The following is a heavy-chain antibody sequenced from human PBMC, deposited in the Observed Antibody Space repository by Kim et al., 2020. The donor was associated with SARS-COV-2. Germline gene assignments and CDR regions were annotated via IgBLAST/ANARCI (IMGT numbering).Heavy chain of an antibody. CDR3: ARGAAILRAFDI. J-gene: IGHJ3*02. Sequence: YYNPSLKSRVTISVDTSKNQFSLKLSSVTAADTAVYYCARGAAILRAFDIWGQGTMVTVSS. D-gene: IGHD2-2*02. V-gene: IGHV4-31*02.